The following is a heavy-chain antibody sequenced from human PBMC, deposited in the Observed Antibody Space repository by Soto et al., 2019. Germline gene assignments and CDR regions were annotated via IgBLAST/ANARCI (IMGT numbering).Heavy chain of an antibody. D-gene: IGHD6-13*01. CDR3: ARDRGIAAAGERPGAIRKYSSGPYYYYGMDV. CDR2: IWYDGSNK. V-gene: IGHV3-33*01. J-gene: IGHJ6*02. Sequence: GGSLRLSCAASGFTFSSYGMHWVRQAPGKGLEWVAVIWYDGSNKYYADSVKGRFTISRDNSKNTLYLQMNSLRAEDTAVYYCARDRGIAAAGERPGAIRKYSSGPYYYYGMDVWGQGTTVTVSS. CDR1: GFTFSSYG.